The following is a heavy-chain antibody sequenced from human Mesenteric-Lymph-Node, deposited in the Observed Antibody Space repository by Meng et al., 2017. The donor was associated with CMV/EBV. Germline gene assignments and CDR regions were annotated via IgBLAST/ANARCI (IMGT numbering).Heavy chain of an antibody. CDR1: GYTFTSYG. CDR3: ARGVPAPWGAEYFQH. J-gene: IGHJ1*01. CDR2: ISAYNGNT. V-gene: IGHV1-18*01. Sequence: ASVKVSCKASGYTFTSYGISWVRQAPGQGLEWMGWISAYNGNTNYAQKLQGRVTMTIDTSTSTAYMELRSLRSDDTAVYYCARGVPAPWGAEYFQHWGQGTLVTVSS. D-gene: IGHD2-2*01.